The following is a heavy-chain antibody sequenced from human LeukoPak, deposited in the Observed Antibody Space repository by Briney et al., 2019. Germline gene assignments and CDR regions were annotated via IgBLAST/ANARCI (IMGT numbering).Heavy chain of an antibody. V-gene: IGHV1-46*01. J-gene: IGHJ4*02. CDR2: INPSGGST. D-gene: IGHD3-10*01. Sequence: ASVKVSCKASGYTFTSYYMHWVRQAPGQGLEWMGIINPSGGSTSYAQKFQGRVTMTRDTSISTAYMELSRLRSDDTAVYYCARDDDYYGSGSYYASPFDYWGQGTLVTVSS. CDR1: GYTFTSYY. CDR3: ARDDDYYGSGSYYASPFDY.